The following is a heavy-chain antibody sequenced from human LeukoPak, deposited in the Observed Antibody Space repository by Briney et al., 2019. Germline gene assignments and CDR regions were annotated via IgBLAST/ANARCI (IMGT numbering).Heavy chain of an antibody. CDR3: ARRMVTVTDAFDI. D-gene: IGHD2-21*02. CDR2: VFHSGTT. J-gene: IGHJ3*02. CDR1: GDSLTSHF. V-gene: IGHV4-59*08. Sequence: SETLSVTCNVSGDSLTSHFWSWIRQTPGKGLEWIGYVFHSGTTNYSPSLKSRVTISLDTSKEQLYLRLASVTAADTAVYYCARRMVTVTDAFDIWARGTMVSVSS.